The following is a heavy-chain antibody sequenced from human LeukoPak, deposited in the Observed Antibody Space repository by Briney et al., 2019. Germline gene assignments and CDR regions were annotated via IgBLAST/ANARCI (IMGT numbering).Heavy chain of an antibody. D-gene: IGHD3-22*01. V-gene: IGHV1-18*01. CDR2: ISAYNGNT. CDR3: ARDRPLAIGGYYYDSSGYYFTEHFDY. J-gene: IGHJ4*02. Sequence: GASVKVSCKASGYTFTSCGNSWVRQAPGQGLEWMGWISAYNGNTNYAQKLQGRVTMTTDTSTSTAYMELRSLRSDDTAVYYCARDRPLAIGGYYYDSSGYYFTEHFDYWGQGTLDTVSS. CDR1: GYTFTSCG.